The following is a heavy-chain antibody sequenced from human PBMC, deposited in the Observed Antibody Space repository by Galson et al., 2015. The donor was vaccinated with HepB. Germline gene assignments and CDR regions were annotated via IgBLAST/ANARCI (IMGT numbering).Heavy chain of an antibody. CDR1: GYTFTSYY. Sequence: SVKVSCKASGYTFTSYYMHWVRQAPGQGLEWMGIINPSGGSTSYAQKFQGRVTMTRDTSTSTVYMELSSLRSEDTAVYYCAREVYYDYVWGSYRPNYYYYGMDVWGQGTTVTVSS. CDR2: INPSGGST. D-gene: IGHD3-16*02. CDR3: AREVYYDYVWGSYRPNYYYYGMDV. V-gene: IGHV1-46*03. J-gene: IGHJ6*02.